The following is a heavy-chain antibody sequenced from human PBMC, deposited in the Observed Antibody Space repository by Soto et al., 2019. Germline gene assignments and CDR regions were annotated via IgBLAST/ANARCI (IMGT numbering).Heavy chain of an antibody. CDR3: AREKGGESSSWCTKPADLYFDL. CDR1: GFTFSSYG. J-gene: IGHJ2*01. CDR2: IWYDGSNK. D-gene: IGHD6-13*01. V-gene: IGHV3-33*01. Sequence: QVKLVESGGGVVQPGRSLRLSCAASGFTFSSYGMHWVRQAPGKGLEWVAVIWYDGSNKYYAGSVKGRFTISRDNSKNTMYLQTHSLMAGDTALYYCAREKGGESSSWCTKPADLYFDLLCGGTLVTVS.